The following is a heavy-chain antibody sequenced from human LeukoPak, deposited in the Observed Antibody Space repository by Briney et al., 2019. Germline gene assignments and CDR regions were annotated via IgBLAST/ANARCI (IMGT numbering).Heavy chain of an antibody. CDR3: ARHEHCNGWYYFDP. CDR2: IYYGGST. Sequence: PSETLSLTCTVSGGSLSTSSYYWGWIRQPPGKGLEWIGSIYYGGSTYYNPSLKSRVTISVDTSKNQFSLKLNSVTAADTAVYYCARHEHCNGWYYFDPWGQGTLVTVSS. CDR1: GGSLSTSSYY. V-gene: IGHV4-39*01. J-gene: IGHJ5*02. D-gene: IGHD6-19*01.